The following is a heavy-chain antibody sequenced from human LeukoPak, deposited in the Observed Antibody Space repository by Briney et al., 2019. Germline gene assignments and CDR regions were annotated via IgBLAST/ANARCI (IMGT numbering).Heavy chain of an antibody. V-gene: IGHV1-18*01. D-gene: IGHD5-18*01. CDR3: ARSMGIGGNSYGPTDAFDI. Sequence: ASVKVSCKASGYTFTSYGISWVRQAPGQGLEWMGWISAYNGNTNYAQKLQGRVTMTTDTSTSTAYMELRSLRSDDTAVYYCARSMGIGGNSYGPTDAFDIWGQGTMVTVSS. J-gene: IGHJ3*02. CDR1: GYTFTSYG. CDR2: ISAYNGNT.